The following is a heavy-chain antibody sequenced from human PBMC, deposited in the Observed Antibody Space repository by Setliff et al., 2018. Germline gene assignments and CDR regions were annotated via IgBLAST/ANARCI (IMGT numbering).Heavy chain of an antibody. CDR2: LYHTGST. CDR1: GYSIRSDYY. D-gene: IGHD6-19*01. J-gene: IGHJ5*02. CDR3: ARSKSSSGWLNWFDP. V-gene: IGHV4-38-2*02. Sequence: SETLSLTCTVSGYSIRSDYYWGWIRQPPGKGLEWIGSLYHTGSTDYNPSLNSRVTISVDTSKNQFSLKLSSVTAADTAVYYCARSKSSSGWLNWFDPWGQGTLVTVSS.